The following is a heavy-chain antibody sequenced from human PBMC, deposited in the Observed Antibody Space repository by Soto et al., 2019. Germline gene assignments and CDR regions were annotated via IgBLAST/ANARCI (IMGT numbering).Heavy chain of an antibody. V-gene: IGHV1-69*08. CDR1: GGTFSSYT. J-gene: IGHJ5*02. CDR3: AREMEGIAAACCFDP. Sequence: QVQLVQSGAEVKKPGSSVKVSCKASGGTFSSYTISWVRQAPGQGLEWMGRIITSLGISNYAQKFQGRVTITADKSTRTADMELSSMRSEDTAVYYCAREMEGIAAACCFDPWGQGTLVTVSS. CDR2: IITSLGIS. D-gene: IGHD6-13*01.